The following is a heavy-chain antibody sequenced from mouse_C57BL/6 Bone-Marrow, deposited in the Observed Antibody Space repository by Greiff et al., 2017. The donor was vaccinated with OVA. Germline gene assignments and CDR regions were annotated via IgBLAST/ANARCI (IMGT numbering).Heavy chain of an antibody. J-gene: IGHJ2*01. Sequence: QVQLQQPGAELVMPGASVKLSCKASGYTFTSYWMHWVKQRPGQGLEWIGEIDPSDSYTNYNQKFKGKTTLTVDKSSSTAYMQLSSLTSEDSAVYYCARGGASYGNHWGQGTTLTVSS. CDR1: GYTFTSYW. D-gene: IGHD2-1*01. V-gene: IGHV1-69*01. CDR2: IDPSDSYT. CDR3: ARGGASYGNH.